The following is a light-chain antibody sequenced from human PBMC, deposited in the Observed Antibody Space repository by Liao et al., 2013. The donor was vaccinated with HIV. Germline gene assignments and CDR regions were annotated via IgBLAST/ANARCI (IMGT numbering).Light chain of an antibody. J-gene: IGLJ2*01. Sequence: SNVLTQPPSVSVAPGQTARITCGGDNIGDKSVHWYQQRPGQAPVLLIYYDNDRPSGTPERFSGSTSGNTATLTISRVEAGDEADYYCQLWDSSSDHVVFGGGTKLTVL. CDR3: QLWDSSSDHVV. V-gene: IGLV3-21*04. CDR1: NIGDKS. CDR2: YDN.